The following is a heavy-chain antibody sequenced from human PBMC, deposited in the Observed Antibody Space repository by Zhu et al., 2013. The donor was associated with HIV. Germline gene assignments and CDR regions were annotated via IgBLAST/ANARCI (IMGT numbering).Heavy chain of an antibody. J-gene: IGHJ6*03. CDR1: GYNFINYG. Sequence: QAQLVQSAAEVKKPAASVKVSCKASGYNFINYGISWVRQAPGQGLQWMGWISTYNGNTTYAQNFQGRVTMTRDTSISTAYMELSRLRSDDTAVYYCARSVTTEYYYYYYYMDVWGKGTTVTVSS. CDR2: ISTYNGNT. V-gene: IGHV1-18*01. D-gene: IGHD4-17*01. CDR3: ARSVTTEYYYYYYYMDV.